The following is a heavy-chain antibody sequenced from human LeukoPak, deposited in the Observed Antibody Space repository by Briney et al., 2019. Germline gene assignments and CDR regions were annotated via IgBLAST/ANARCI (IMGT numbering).Heavy chain of an antibody. J-gene: IGHJ4*02. Sequence: PGGSLRLSCAASGFTFSSYGMHWVRQAPGKGLEWVAVISYDGSNKYYADSVKGRFTISRDNSKNTLYLQMNSLSAEDTAVYYCASLHLYSYGQGLDYWGQGTLVTVSS. CDR1: GFTFSSYG. CDR2: ISYDGSNK. D-gene: IGHD5-18*01. CDR3: ASLHLYSYGQGLDY. V-gene: IGHV3-30*03.